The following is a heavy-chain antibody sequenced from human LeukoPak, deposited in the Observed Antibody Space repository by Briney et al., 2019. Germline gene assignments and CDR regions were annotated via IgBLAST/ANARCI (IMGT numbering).Heavy chain of an antibody. J-gene: IGHJ1*01. CDR2: ISGSGGRT. CDR1: GFTFSSYA. V-gene: IGHV3-23*01. D-gene: IGHD5-12*01. Sequence: GGSLRLSCAASGFTFSSYAMSWVRQAPGKGLEWVSAISGSGGRTYYADSVKGRFTISRDNSKNTLYLQMNSLRAEDTAVYYCAKSGSGLSGTSKYFQHWGQGTLVTVSS. CDR3: AKSGSGLSGTSKYFQH.